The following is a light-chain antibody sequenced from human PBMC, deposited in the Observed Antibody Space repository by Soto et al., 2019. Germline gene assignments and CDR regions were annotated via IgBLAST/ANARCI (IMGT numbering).Light chain of an antibody. V-gene: IGLV2-23*03. J-gene: IGLJ1*01. CDR3: CSYSDSSTFV. Sequence: QSALTQPASVSGSLGQSITISCTGTSGDVASYNLVSWYQQRPGKAPKLMIYEGSKRPSGVSNRFSGSKSGNTASLTISGLQAEDEADYYCCSYSDSSTFVFGTGTQLTVL. CDR1: SGDVASYNL. CDR2: EGS.